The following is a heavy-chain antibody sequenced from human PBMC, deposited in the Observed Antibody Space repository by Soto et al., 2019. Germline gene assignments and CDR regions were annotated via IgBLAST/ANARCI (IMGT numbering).Heavy chain of an antibody. V-gene: IGHV1-46*01. CDR1: GYSFTNYY. CDR2: INPSGGSP. D-gene: IGHD5-12*01. CDR3: AREQGGYNGCRGVCDY. J-gene: IGHJ4*02. Sequence: QVQLVQSGAEVKQPGASVKVSCKASGYSFTNYYIHWVRQAPGQGLEWMGIINPSGGSPSYAQRFQGRVTMTRDTSTSTVYMELSSLRSEDAAVYYCAREQGGYNGCRGVCDYWGQGTLVTVSS.